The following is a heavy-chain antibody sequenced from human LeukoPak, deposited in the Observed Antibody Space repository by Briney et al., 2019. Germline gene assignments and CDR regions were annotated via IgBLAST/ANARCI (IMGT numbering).Heavy chain of an antibody. CDR1: GGSFSGYY. D-gene: IGHD1/OR15-1a*01. CDR3: ARVGEHYYFDF. Sequence: SETLSLTCAVYGGSFSGYYWSWIRQPPGKGLEWIGEINHSGSTNYNPSLKSRVTISVDTSKNQFSLKLSSVTAADTAVYYCARVGEHYYFDFWGQGTLVTVSS. CDR2: INHSGST. J-gene: IGHJ4*02. V-gene: IGHV4-34*01.